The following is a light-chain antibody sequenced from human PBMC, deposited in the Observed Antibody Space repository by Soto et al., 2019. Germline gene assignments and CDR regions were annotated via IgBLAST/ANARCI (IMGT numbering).Light chain of an antibody. CDR2: DAS. V-gene: IGKV3-20*01. CDR1: QSVTSNY. Sequence: EIVLTQSPGTLSLSPGERATLSCRASQSVTSNYLAWHQQKPGQAPRLLIYDASTRATGIPDSFSGSGSGTDFTLTISRLEPEDFAVYYCQQYGSSPFTFGPGTKVDIK. J-gene: IGKJ3*01. CDR3: QQYGSSPFT.